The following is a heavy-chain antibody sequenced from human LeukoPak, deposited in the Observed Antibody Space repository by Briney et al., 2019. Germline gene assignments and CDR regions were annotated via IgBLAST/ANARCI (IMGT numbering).Heavy chain of an antibody. CDR2: IIPIFGTA. CDR1: GGTFSSYA. V-gene: IGHV1-69*06. J-gene: IGHJ4*02. CDR3: ARSSIIAAAGPYYFDY. Sequence: SVKVSCKASGGTFSSYAISWVQQAPGQGLEWMGGIIPIFGTANYAQKFQGRVTITADKSTSIADMELSSLRSEDTAVYYCARSSIIAAAGPYYFDYWGQGTLVTVSS. D-gene: IGHD6-13*01.